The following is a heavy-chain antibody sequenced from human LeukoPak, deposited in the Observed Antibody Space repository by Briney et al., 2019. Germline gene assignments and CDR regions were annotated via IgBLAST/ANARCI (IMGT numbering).Heavy chain of an antibody. J-gene: IGHJ6*03. CDR3: AKERGSLSYCGGDCYPHYMDV. V-gene: IGHV3-23*01. CDR2: ITGSCDNT. D-gene: IGHD2-21*02. CDR1: GFTFSTYG. Sequence: GGTLRLSCAASGFTFSTYGMTWVRQAPGKGLEGLSTITGSCDNTYFGDSVKGRFTIYRDNSKNTLYLQMNSLRAEDTAVYFCAKERGSLSYCGGDCYPHYMDVWGKGTTVTISS.